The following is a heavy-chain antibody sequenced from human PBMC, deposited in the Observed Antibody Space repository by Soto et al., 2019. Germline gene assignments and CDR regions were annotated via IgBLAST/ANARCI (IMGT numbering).Heavy chain of an antibody. Sequence: EVQLLESGGGLVQPGGSLRLSCAASGFTFNAYAMTWVRQAPGKGLEWVSAIGGRGGNRYYADSVRGRFTISRDNSKDTVDLQMNSLRVEDTADYFWESVVYEYIHSVDNGGEGILVNVPS. CDR1: GFTFNAYA. CDR2: IGGRGGNR. D-gene: IGHD5-12*01. V-gene: IGHV3-23*01. CDR3: ESVVYEYIHSVDN. J-gene: IGHJ4*02.